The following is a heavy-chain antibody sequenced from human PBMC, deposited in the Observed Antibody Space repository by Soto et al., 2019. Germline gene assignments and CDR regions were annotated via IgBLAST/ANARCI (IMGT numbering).Heavy chain of an antibody. Sequence: AASVKVSCKASGGTFSSYAISWVRQAPGQGLEWMGGIIPIFGTANYAQKFQGRVTITADESTSTAYMELSSLRSEDTAVYYCARRSLVGATPGYFDYWGQGTPVTAPQ. CDR3: ARRSLVGATPGYFDY. J-gene: IGHJ4*02. CDR1: GGTFSSYA. V-gene: IGHV1-69*13. D-gene: IGHD1-26*01. CDR2: IIPIFGTA.